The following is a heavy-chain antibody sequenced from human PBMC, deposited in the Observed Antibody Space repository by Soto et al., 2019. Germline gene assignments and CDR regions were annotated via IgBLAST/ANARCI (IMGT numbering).Heavy chain of an antibody. Sequence: EVQLVESGGGLVQPGGSLILSCAASGFTCSTYHMNWVRQAPGKGLEWVSYIHSGGSRIYYADSVKGRFTISRDNAQNALYLHMNSLRAEDTAVYYCARDGSTVTTNYHYAMDVWGQGTTVNVSS. CDR3: ARDGSTVTTNYHYAMDV. D-gene: IGHD4-17*01. CDR1: GFTCSTYH. J-gene: IGHJ6*02. V-gene: IGHV3-48*03. CDR2: IHSGGSRI.